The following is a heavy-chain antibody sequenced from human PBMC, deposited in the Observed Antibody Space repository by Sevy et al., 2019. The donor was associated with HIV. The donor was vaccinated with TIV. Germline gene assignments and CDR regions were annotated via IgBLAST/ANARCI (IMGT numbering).Heavy chain of an antibody. D-gene: IGHD5-12*01. J-gene: IGHJ5*02. V-gene: IGHV3-23*01. CDR3: AKHKRYSGYDFWFDP. CDR1: GFTFSSYA. Sequence: GGSLRLSCAASGFTFSSYAMSWVRQAPGKGLEWVSDISGSGGSTYYADSVKCRFTISRDNSKNTLYLQMNSLRAEDTAVYYCAKHKRYSGYDFWFDPWGQGTLVTVSS. CDR2: ISGSGGST.